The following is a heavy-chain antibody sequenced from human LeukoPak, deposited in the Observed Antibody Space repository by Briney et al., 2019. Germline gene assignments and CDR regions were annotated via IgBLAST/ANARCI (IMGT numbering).Heavy chain of an antibody. CDR1: GFSFSYG. J-gene: IGHJ6*03. D-gene: IGHD6-6*01. CDR3: AKAESTSSGYYYYMDV. CDR2: IHYDESNE. Sequence: GGSLRLSCIASGFSFSYGMHWVRQAPGKGLEWLTFIHYDESNEYYADSVKGRFTISRDNSKNTLYLQMNSLRPEDTAVYFCAKAESTSSGYYYYMDVWGKGTSVIVSS. V-gene: IGHV3-30*02.